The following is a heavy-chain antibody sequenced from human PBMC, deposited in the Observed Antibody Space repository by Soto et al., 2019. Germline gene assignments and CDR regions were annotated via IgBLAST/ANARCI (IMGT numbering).Heavy chain of an antibody. V-gene: IGHV3-23*01. D-gene: IGHD2-15*01. CDR2: ISFTGGNI. J-gene: IGHJ4*02. Sequence: GGSLRLSCVASGFTFRSYAMSWVRQAPGKGLEWVSSISFTGGNINYVDSVKGRFTISRDNSKNTLYLQMNSLRAEDTALFYCARMTNSGGNAYYFDYWGQGTLVTVSS. CDR1: GFTFRSYA. CDR3: ARMTNSGGNAYYFDY.